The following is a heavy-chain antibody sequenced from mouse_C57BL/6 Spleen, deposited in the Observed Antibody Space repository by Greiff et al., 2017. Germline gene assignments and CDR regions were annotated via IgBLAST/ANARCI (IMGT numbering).Heavy chain of an antibody. J-gene: IGHJ4*01. V-gene: IGHV5-17*01. CDR1: GFTFSDYG. Sequence: EVKLVESGGGLVKPGGSLKLSCAASGFTFSDYGMHWVRQAPEKGLEWVAYISSGSSTIYYADTVKGRFTISRDNANNTLFLQMTSLRSEDTAMYYCARLYYGAMDYWGQGTSVTVSS. CDR3: ARLYYGAMDY. D-gene: IGHD1-1*01. CDR2: ISSGSSTI.